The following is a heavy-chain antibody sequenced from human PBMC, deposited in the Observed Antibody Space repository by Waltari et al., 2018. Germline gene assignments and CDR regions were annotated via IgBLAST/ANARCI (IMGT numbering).Heavy chain of an antibody. V-gene: IGHV1-46*01. CDR2: IKPSGGST. CDR1: GYTFTSYY. D-gene: IGHD6-6*01. J-gene: IGHJ4*02. Sequence: QVQLVQSGAEVKKPGASVKVSCKASGYTFTSYYMHWVRQAPGQGLEWMGIIKPSGGSTSYAQKFQGRVTMTRDTSTSTVYMELSSLRSEDTAVYYCARDREAIAARPDDDHYFDYWGQGTLVTVSS. CDR3: ARDREAIAARPDDDHYFDY.